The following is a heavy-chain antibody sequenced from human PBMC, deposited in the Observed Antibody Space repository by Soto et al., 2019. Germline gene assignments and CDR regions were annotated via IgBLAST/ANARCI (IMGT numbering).Heavy chain of an antibody. CDR3: AKGGYYSLFDI. CDR1: GFPFSSYA. CDR2: ISGSGGRT. Sequence: GSLRLSGVAAGFPFSSYAMSWVRQTPGKGLEWVSGISGSGGRTYYADSVKGRFTISRDKSNKNLSLQMHILRVEDTAVYFCAKGGYYSLFDIWGQGTVVTVSS. V-gene: IGHV3-23*01. D-gene: IGHD3-16*01. J-gene: IGHJ3*02.